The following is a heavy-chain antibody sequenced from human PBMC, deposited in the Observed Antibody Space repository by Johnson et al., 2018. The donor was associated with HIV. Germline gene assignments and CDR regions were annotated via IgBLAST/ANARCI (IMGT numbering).Heavy chain of an antibody. CDR3: AREAYYARAFDL. D-gene: IGHD3-3*01. V-gene: IGHV3-30*02. CDR1: GFTFSSYG. J-gene: IGHJ3*01. CDR2: IRYDGINK. Sequence: QVQLVESGGGVVQPGGSLRLSCAASGFTFSSYGMHWVRQAPGKGLEWVAFIRYDGINKYYADSLKGRFAISRDNSRNTLDLRMDSLRVEDTAVYYCAREAYYARAFDLWGQGTMVTVSS.